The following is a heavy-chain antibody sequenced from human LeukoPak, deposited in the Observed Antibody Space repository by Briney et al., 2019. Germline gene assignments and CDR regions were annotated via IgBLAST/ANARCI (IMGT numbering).Heavy chain of an antibody. CDR3: AKLGSYYYDSSGYHDY. J-gene: IGHJ4*02. Sequence: PGGSLRLSCAASGFTSSSYAMSWVRQAPGKGLEWVSAISGSGGRTYYADSVKGRFTISRDNSKNTLYLQMNSLRAEDTAVYYCAKLGSYYYDSSGYHDYWGQGTLVTVSS. CDR1: GFTSSSYA. V-gene: IGHV3-23*01. D-gene: IGHD3-22*01. CDR2: ISGSGGRT.